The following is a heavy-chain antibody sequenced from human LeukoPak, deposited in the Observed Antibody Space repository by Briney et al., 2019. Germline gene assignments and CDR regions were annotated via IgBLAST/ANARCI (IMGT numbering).Heavy chain of an antibody. Sequence: PSETLSLTCAVSGYSISSGHYWGWIRRPPGKGLEWIGTIYYSGSTYYNPSLKSRVTISVYTSKNQFSLKLSFVTAADTAVYYCARRPLHLGELSSYYFDYWGQGTLVTVSS. D-gene: IGHD3-16*02. J-gene: IGHJ4*02. CDR2: IYYSGST. CDR1: GYSISSGHY. V-gene: IGHV4-38-2*01. CDR3: ARRPLHLGELSSYYFDY.